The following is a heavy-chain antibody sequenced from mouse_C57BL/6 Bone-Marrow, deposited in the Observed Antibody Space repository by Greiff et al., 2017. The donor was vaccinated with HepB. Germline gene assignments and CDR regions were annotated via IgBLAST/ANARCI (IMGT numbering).Heavy chain of an antibody. D-gene: IGHD1-1*02. CDR1: GYAFSSYW. CDR3: ARGDSMGGDFVAY. J-gene: IGHJ3*01. Sequence: QVQLKESGAELVKPGASVKISCKASGYAFSSYWMNWVKQRPGKGLEWIGQIYPGDGDTNYNGKFKGKATLTADKSSSTAYMQLSSLTSEDSAVYFCARGDSMGGDFVAYWGQGTLVTVSA. CDR2: IYPGDGDT. V-gene: IGHV1-80*01.